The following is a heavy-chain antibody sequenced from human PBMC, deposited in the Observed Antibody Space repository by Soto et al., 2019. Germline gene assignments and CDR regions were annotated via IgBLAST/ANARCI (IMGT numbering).Heavy chain of an antibody. CDR2: ISSSSSYI. CDR3: ARANLLLWPYAFDI. Sequence: GGSLRLSCAASGFTFSSYSMNWVRQAPGKGLEWVSSISSSSSYIYYADSVKGRFTISRDNAKNSLYLQMNSLRAEDTAVYYCARANLLLWPYAFDIWGQGTMVTVSS. V-gene: IGHV3-21*01. CDR1: GFTFSSYS. J-gene: IGHJ3*02. D-gene: IGHD3-10*01.